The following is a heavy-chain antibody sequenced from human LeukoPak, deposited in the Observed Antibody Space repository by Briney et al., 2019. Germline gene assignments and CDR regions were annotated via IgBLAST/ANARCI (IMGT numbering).Heavy chain of an antibody. J-gene: IGHJ6*03. V-gene: IGHV4-39*01. D-gene: IGHD2-8*01. CDR3: ARHLSCTNGVCPEYYYYSYYMDV. CDR1: GGSISSSSYY. Sequence: AETLSLTCTVSGGSISSSSYYWGWIRQPPGKGLEWIGSIYYSGSTYYNPSLKSRVTISVDTSKNQFSLKLSAVTAADTAVYYCARHLSCTNGVCPEYYYYSYYMDVWGKGTTVTVSS. CDR2: IYYSGST.